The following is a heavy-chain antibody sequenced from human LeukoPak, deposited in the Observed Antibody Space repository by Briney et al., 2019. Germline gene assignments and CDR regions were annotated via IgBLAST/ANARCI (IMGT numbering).Heavy chain of an antibody. CDR2: ISSNGGST. CDR3: ARGRAGGYSYGYFYYYYMDV. V-gene: IGHV3-64*01. Sequence: GGSLRLSCAASGFTFSSYAMHWVRQAPGKGLEYVSAISSNGGSTYYANSVKGRFTISRDNSKNTLYLQMGSLRAEDMAVYYCARGRAGGYSYGYFYYYYMDVWGKGTTVTVSS. J-gene: IGHJ6*03. CDR1: GFTFSSYA. D-gene: IGHD5-18*01.